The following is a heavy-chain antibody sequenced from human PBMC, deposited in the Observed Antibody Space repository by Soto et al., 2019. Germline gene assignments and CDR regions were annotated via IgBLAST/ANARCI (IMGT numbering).Heavy chain of an antibody. J-gene: IGHJ6*02. CDR3: ASGTVSFYYYGMDV. CDR1: GFTFSSYA. Sequence: PGGSLRLSCAASGFTFSSYAMSWVRQAPGKGLEWVSAISGSGGSTYYADYVKGRFTISRDNSKNTLYLQMNSLRAEDTAVYYCASGTVSFYYYGMDVWGQGTTVTVS. D-gene: IGHD4-4*01. V-gene: IGHV3-23*01. CDR2: ISGSGGST.